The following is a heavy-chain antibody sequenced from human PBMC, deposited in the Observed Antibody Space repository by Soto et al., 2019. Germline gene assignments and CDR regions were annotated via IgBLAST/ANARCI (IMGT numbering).Heavy chain of an antibody. V-gene: IGHV1-69*01. J-gene: IGHJ3*02. D-gene: IGHD4-17*01. Sequence: QVQLEQSGAEVKKAGSSVKVSCKAFGGSVNSHAISWVRQAPGQGLEWMGGIIPMFGTPTYAQRFQAGVTISADESTGTVYLDLSSLRSEDTAMYYSARSRNVAEFTVYGGNYHGFDIWGQGTMVTVSS. CDR2: IIPMFGTP. CDR3: ARSRNVAEFTVYGGNYHGFDI. CDR1: GGSVNSHA.